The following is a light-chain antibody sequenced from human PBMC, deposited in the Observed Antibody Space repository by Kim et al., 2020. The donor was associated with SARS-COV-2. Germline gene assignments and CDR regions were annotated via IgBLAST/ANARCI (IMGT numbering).Light chain of an antibody. CDR1: QSISSW. CDR2: DAS. J-gene: IGKJ2*01. V-gene: IGKV1-5*01. CDR3: QQYNSYST. Sequence: DIQMPQYPSSLSASVGDRVTITCRASQSISSWLAWYQQKPGKAPKLLIYDASSLESGVPSRFSGSGSGTEFTLTISSLQPDDFATYYCQQYNSYSTFGQGTKLEI.